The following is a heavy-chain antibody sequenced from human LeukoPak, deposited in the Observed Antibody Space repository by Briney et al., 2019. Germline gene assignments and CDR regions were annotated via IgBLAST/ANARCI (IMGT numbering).Heavy chain of an antibody. CDR3: ARVAKERVGGVYYFDY. CDR1: GFTFSDYD. D-gene: IGHD1-1*01. CDR2: IGTAGDT. J-gene: IGHJ4*02. V-gene: IGHV3-13*01. Sequence: GGSLRLSCAASGFTFSDYDMHWVRQATGKGLEWVSAIGTAGDTYYTGSVKGRFTISRDNAKNSLYLQMNSLRAGDTAVYYCARVAKERVGGVYYFDYWGQRTLVTVSS.